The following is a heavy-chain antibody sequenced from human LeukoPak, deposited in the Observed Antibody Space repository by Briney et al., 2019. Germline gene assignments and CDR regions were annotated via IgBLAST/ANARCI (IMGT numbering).Heavy chain of an antibody. Sequence: SETLSLTCTVSGGSISSYYWSWIRQPPGKGLEWIGYIYYSGSTNYNPSLKSRVTISVDTSKNQFSLKLSSVTAADTAVYYCARGEYEWELLHVGAFDIWGQGTMVTVSS. CDR3: ARGEYEWELLHVGAFDI. CDR1: GGSISSYY. CDR2: IYYSGST. D-gene: IGHD1-26*01. V-gene: IGHV4-59*01. J-gene: IGHJ3*02.